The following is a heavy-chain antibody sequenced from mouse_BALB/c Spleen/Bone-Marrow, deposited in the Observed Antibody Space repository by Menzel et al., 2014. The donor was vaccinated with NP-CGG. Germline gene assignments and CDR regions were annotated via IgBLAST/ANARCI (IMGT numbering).Heavy chain of an antibody. CDR2: IWSDGNT. Sequence: QVQLKQSGPGLVAPSQSLSITCTVSGFSLTSYGVHWVRQSPGKGLEWLVVIWSDGNTTYNSALKSRLSISKDNSKSQVFLKMNSLQTDDTAMYYCARNPYGNYAMDYWGQGTSVTVSS. V-gene: IGHV2-6*02. CDR1: GFSLTSYG. D-gene: IGHD2-10*02. CDR3: ARNPYGNYAMDY. J-gene: IGHJ4*01.